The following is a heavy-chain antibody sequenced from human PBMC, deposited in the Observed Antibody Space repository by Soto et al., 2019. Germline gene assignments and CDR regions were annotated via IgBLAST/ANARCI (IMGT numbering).Heavy chain of an antibody. V-gene: IGHV3-23*01. J-gene: IGHJ5*02. CDR1: GFTFSSYA. CDR3: AKEERYFDWLPPSDP. D-gene: IGHD3-9*01. CDR2: ISGSGGST. Sequence: PGGSLRLSCAASGFTFSSYAMSWVRQAPGKGLEWVSAISGSGGSTYYADSVRGRFTISRDNSKNTLYLQMNSLRAEDTAVYYCAKEERYFDWLPPSDPWGQGTLVTVSS.